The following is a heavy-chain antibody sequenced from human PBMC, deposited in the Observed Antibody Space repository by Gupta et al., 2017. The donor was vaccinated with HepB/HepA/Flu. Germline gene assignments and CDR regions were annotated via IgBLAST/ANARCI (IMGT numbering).Heavy chain of an antibody. CDR3: ARHARELLRYWYFDL. Sequence: QLQLQESGPGLVKPSETLSLTCTVSGGSISSSSYYWGGIRQPPGKGLEWIGSIYYSGSTYYNPSLKSRVTISVDTSKNQFSLKLSSVTAADTAVYYCARHARELLRYWYFDLWGRGTLVTVSS. CDR1: GGSISSSSYY. D-gene: IGHD1-26*01. CDR2: IYYSGST. J-gene: IGHJ2*01. V-gene: IGHV4-39*01.